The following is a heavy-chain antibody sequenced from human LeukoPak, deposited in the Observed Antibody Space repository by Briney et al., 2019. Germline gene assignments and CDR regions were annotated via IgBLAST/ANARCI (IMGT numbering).Heavy chain of an antibody. D-gene: IGHD3-22*01. Sequence: PGGSLRLSCAASGFIFSNYYMSWVRQAPGKGLEWVSVIFDGGGTFYSDSVKGRFTVSRDYSKNTLYLQTNSLRADDTAVYYCARDSSGPAFWGQGTLVTVSS. CDR3: ARDSSGPAF. CDR1: GFIFSNYY. CDR2: IFDGGGT. J-gene: IGHJ4*02. V-gene: IGHV3-53*01.